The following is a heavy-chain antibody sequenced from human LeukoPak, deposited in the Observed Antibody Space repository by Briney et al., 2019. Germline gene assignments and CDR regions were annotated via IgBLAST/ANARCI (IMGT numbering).Heavy chain of an antibody. V-gene: IGHV3-53*01. J-gene: IGHJ4*02. D-gene: IGHD5-18*01. Sequence: GGSLRLSCTVSGFTVSSNYMSWVRQAPGKGLEWVSIINSGRSTYYADSVKGRFTISRDNSKNTVYLQMNSLRAEDTAVYYCARSLSHTAMAALYWGQGTLVTVSS. CDR3: ARSLSHTAMAALY. CDR2: INSGRST. CDR1: GFTVSSNY.